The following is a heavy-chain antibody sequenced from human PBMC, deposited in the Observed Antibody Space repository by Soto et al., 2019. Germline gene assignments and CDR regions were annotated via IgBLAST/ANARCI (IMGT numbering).Heavy chain of an antibody. CDR1: GYTFTSYG. D-gene: IGHD6-13*01. J-gene: IGHJ4*02. CDR3: ARESSSSCHDY. CDR2: ISAYNGNT. V-gene: IGHV1-18*01. Sequence: QVQLVQSGAEVKKPGASVKVSCKASGYTFTSYGISWVRQAPGQGLEWMGWISAYNGNTNYAQKLQGRVTMTTDTSTSTASMELRSLTSADTAVYYCARESSSSCHDYWGQGTLVTVSS.